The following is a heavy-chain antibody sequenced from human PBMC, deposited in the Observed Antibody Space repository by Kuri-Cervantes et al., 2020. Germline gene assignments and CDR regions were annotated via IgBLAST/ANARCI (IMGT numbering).Heavy chain of an antibody. CDR3: TTVLAAAGDFDI. CDR2: VKSKTDGGTT. D-gene: IGHD6-13*01. CDR1: GLTFSNAW. V-gene: IGHV3-15*01. Sequence: GESLKISCEVSGLTFSNAWMSWVRQAPGKGLEWVGRVKSKTDGGTTDYAAPVKGRFTISRDDSKNTLYLQMNSLKTEDTAVYYCTTVLAAAGDFDIWGQGTMVTVSS. J-gene: IGHJ3*02.